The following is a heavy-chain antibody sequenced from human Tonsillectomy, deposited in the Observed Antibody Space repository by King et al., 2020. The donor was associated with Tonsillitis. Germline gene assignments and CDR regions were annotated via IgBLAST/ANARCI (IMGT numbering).Heavy chain of an antibody. Sequence: VQLVESGGGLVQPGGSLTLSCVASGFTFTKYGMSWVRQAPGKGLEWVSVIYSGGSTTHYADSVKGRFTISRDNSKNTVYLQMNSLRVEDTAVYYCARFGGVRFGKDYWGQGTLVTVSS. V-gene: IGHV3-23*03. CDR3: ARFGGVRFGKDY. CDR1: GFTFTKYG. J-gene: IGHJ4*02. CDR2: IYSGGSTT. D-gene: IGHD3-10*01.